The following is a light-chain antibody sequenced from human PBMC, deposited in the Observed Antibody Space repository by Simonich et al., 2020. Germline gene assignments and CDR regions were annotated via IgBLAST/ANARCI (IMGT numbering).Light chain of an antibody. CDR3: QQSYSTPWT. CDR1: QGISSW. CDR2: AAS. Sequence: DIQMTQSPSSVSASVGDRVTITCRASQGISSWLDWYQQKPGKAPKLLIYAASSLQSGVPSRFSGSGSGTDFTLTISSLQPEDFATYYCQQSYSTPWTFGQGTKVEIK. J-gene: IGKJ1*01. V-gene: IGKV1-12*01.